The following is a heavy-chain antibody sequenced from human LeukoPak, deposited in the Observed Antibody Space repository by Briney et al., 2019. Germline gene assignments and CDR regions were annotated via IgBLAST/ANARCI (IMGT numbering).Heavy chain of an antibody. CDR1: GFIFNTYG. CDR3: ARGHRHGGGTYSYLN. CDR2: IRYDGSIK. Sequence: GGSLRLSCAASGFIFNTYGMHWVRQAPGKGLEWVAFIRYDGSIKYHADTVKGRFTISRDNSKSALYLRLSSLRLEDTAVYYCARGHRHGGGTYSYLNWGQGTLVTVSS. V-gene: IGHV3-30*02. D-gene: IGHD3-10*01. J-gene: IGHJ4*02.